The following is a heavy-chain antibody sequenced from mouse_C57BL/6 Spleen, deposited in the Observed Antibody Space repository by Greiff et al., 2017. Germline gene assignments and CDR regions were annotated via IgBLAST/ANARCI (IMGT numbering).Heavy chain of an antibody. V-gene: IGHV1-64*01. J-gene: IGHJ3*01. D-gene: IGHD2-3*01. CDR2: IHPDSGST. Sequence: VQLQQPGAELVKPGASVKLSCKASGYTFTSYWMHWVKQRPGQGLEWIGMIHPDSGSTDYNEKFKSKGTLTVDKSSSTAYMQLSSLTSEDSAVYYCARSYDGYYVLFAYWGQGTLVTVSA. CDR3: ARSYDGYYVLFAY. CDR1: GYTFTSYW.